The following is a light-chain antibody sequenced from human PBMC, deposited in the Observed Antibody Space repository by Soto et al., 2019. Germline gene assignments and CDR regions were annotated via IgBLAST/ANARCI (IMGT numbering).Light chain of an antibody. V-gene: IGLV2-23*01. J-gene: IGLJ2*01. CDR1: SSDVGSYNL. Sequence: QSALTKPASVSGSPGQSITISCTGTSSDVGSYNLVSWYQQHPGKAPKLMIYEGSQRPSGVSNRFSGSKSGNTASLTISGLQAEDEADYYCCSYAGSSTVVFGGGTKLTVL. CDR2: EGS. CDR3: CSYAGSSTVV.